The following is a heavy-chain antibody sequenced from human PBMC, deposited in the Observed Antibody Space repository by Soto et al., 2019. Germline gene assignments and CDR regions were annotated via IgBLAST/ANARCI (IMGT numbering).Heavy chain of an antibody. CDR2: TNQDGSEK. CDR3: ARAKITGGGYYMDV. V-gene: IGHV3-7*01. CDR1: GFSFSDFW. J-gene: IGHJ6*03. Sequence: EVQLVESGGGLVQPGGSLRLSCAASGFSFSDFWMSWVRQGPGKGLEWLANTNQDGSEKYYVDSVKGRFISSRDNAKNSLSLQMNSLRAEDTAVYFCARAKITGGGYYMDVWGKGTAVTVSS. D-gene: IGHD1-20*01.